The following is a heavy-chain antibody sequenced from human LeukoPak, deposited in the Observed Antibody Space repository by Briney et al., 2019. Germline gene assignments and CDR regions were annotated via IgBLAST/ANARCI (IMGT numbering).Heavy chain of an antibody. CDR1: GGSISSYY. J-gene: IGHJ4*02. CDR3: ARSRSSWENYFDY. D-gene: IGHD2-15*01. CDR2: IYYTGSP. Sequence: PETLSLTCTVSGGSISSYYWSWIRQPPGKGLEWIGYIYYTGSPNYNPSLKSRVTMSVDTSKNQFSLKLSSVTAADTAVYYCARSRSSWENYFDYWGQGTLVTVSS. V-gene: IGHV4-59*01.